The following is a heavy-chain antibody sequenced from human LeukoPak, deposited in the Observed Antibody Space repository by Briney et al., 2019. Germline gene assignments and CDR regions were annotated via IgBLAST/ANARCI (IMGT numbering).Heavy chain of an antibody. CDR2: INPNSGGT. CDR1: GYTFTGYF. Sequence: ASVKVSCKASGYTFTGYFMHWVRQAPGQGLEWMGWINPNSGGTNYAQKFQGRVTMTRDTSASTAYMELSSLRSEDMAVYYCARDAFYYYDSSGYYSAPRNYYMDVWGKGTTVTVSS. J-gene: IGHJ6*03. CDR3: ARDAFYYYDSSGYYSAPRNYYMDV. V-gene: IGHV1-2*02. D-gene: IGHD3-22*01.